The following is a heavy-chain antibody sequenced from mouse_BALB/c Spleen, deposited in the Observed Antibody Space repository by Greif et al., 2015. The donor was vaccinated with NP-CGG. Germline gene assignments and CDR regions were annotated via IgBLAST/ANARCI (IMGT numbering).Heavy chain of an antibody. CDR1: GFTFSDYY. CDR3: ARVGRNYPNV. D-gene: IGHD2-1*01. V-gene: IGHV5-4*02. CDR2: ISDGGSYT. Sequence: EAQLVESGGGLVKPGGSLKLSCAASGFTFSDYYMYWVRQTPEKRLEWVATISDGGSYTYYPDSVKGRFTISRDNAKNNLYLQMSSLKSEDTAMYYCARVGRNYPNVWGAGTTVTVSS. J-gene: IGHJ1*01.